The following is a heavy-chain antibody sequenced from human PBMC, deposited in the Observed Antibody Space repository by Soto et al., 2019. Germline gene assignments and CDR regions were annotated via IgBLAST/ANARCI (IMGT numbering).Heavy chain of an antibody. Sequence: SETLSLTCTVSGGSISSGDYYWSWIRQPPGKGLEWIGYIYYSGSTYYNPSLKSRVTISVDTFKNQFSLKLSSVTAADTAVYYCASYHGSGTGWFDPWGQGTLVTVSS. CDR2: IYYSGST. J-gene: IGHJ5*02. CDR1: GGSISSGDYY. D-gene: IGHD3-10*01. CDR3: ASYHGSGTGWFDP. V-gene: IGHV4-30-4*01.